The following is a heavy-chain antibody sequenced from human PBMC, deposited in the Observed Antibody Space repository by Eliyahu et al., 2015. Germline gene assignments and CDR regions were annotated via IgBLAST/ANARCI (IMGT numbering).Heavy chain of an antibody. J-gene: IGHJ5*02. Sequence: QLQLQESGPGLVKPSETLSLTCTVSGGSXSSSSYYWGWXRQPPGKGLEWIGSIYYSGSTYYNPSLKSRVTISVDTSKNQFSLKLSSVTAADTAVYYCARHYYDSSGYYXWFDPWGQGTLVTVSS. CDR2: IYYSGST. V-gene: IGHV4-39*01. D-gene: IGHD3-22*01. CDR1: GGSXSSSSYY. CDR3: ARHYYDSSGYYXWFDP.